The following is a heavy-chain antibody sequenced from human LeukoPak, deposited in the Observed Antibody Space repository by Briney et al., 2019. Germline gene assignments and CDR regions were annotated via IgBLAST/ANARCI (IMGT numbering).Heavy chain of an antibody. D-gene: IGHD1-1*01. CDR3: VTRVKSNGDY. CDR2: IKTKADGETT. CDR1: GFTFSNVW. J-gene: IGHJ4*02. Sequence: GGSLRLSCEATGFTFSNVWMNWVRQAPGKGLEWIGRIKTKADGETTEYIAPVKGRFTISRDDSKNTVYLQMNSLKTEDTALYYCVTRVKSNGDYWGQGTLVTVSS. V-gene: IGHV3-15*01.